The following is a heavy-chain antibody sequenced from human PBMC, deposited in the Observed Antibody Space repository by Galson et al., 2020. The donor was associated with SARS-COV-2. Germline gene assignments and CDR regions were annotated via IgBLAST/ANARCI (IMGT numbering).Heavy chain of an antibody. CDR1: GFTFSSYD. CDR3: ARALRRELLFNYCYYMGV. Sequence: GESLKISCAASGFTFSSYDMKWVRQAPGKGLEWVSYISSSGSTIYYADSVKGRFTISRDNAESSLYLQVNSLRAEDTAVYYCARALRRELLFNYCYYMGVWGKGTTVTVSS. D-gene: IGHD1-26*01. CDR2: ISSSGSTI. V-gene: IGHV3-48*03. J-gene: IGHJ6*03.